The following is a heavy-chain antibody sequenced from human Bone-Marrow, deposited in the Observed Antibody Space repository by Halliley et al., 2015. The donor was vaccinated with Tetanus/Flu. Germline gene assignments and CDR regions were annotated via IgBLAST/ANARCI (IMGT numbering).Heavy chain of an antibody. CDR3: AGASVSVTVVGASDV. CDR2: VYHNEGT. V-gene: IGHV4-59*01. D-gene: IGHD1-26*01. CDR1: GDSINNYY. J-gene: IGHJ3*01. Sequence: TLSLTCSVSGDSINNYYWNWIRQPPGKGLEWIGHVYHNEGTNYNPSLERRVTISLDTSKSQLSLRLTSVTAADTAVYYCAGASVSVTVVGASDVWGQGTMVTVS.